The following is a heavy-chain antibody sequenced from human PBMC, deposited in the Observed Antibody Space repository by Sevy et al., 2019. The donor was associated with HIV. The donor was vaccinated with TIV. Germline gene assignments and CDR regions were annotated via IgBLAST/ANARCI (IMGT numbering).Heavy chain of an antibody. V-gene: IGHV3-15*01. Sequence: GGSLRLSCATSGFSFSWYDIQWVRQAPGKGLEWVGRIKSKTDGGTGDYAAPVKGRFSISRDDSKNTLYLQMNSLKTEDTAVYYCTTGDPYNRYGYMRPYFFDYWGQGTLVTVSS. D-gene: IGHD5-18*01. J-gene: IGHJ4*02. CDR1: GFSFSWYD. CDR2: IKSKTDGGTG. CDR3: TTGDPYNRYGYMRPYFFDY.